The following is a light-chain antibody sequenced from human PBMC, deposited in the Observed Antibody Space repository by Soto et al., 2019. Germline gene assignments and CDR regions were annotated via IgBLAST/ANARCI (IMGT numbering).Light chain of an antibody. CDR2: DVS. CDR3: SSYTSSITLVV. Sequence: QSALTQPASVSGSPGQSITISCTGTSSDGGGYNYVSWYQQHPGKTPKLMIYDVSNRPSGVSNRFSGSKSGNTASLTISGLQAEDEADYYCSSYTSSITLVVFGGGTKLTVL. V-gene: IGLV2-14*01. CDR1: SSDGGGYNY. J-gene: IGLJ2*01.